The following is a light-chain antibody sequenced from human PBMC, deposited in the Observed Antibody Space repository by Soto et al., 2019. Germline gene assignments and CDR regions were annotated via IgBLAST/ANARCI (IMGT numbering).Light chain of an antibody. CDR3: SSYTTSGTLV. V-gene: IGLV2-14*03. CDR1: SSDVGSYNY. CDR2: DVS. Sequence: QSALTQSASVSGSRGQSIIISCTGTSSDVGSYNYVSWYQHHPGKAPKFMIYDVSNRPSGVSNRFSGSKSGNTASLTISGLQAEDEADYYCSSYTTSGTLVFGSGTKLTVL. J-gene: IGLJ1*01.